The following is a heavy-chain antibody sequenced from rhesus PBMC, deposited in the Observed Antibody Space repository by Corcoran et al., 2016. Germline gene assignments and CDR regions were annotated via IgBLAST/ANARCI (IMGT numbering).Heavy chain of an antibody. J-gene: IGHJ4*01. V-gene: IGHV4-165*01. CDR1: GGSISGYW. CDR2: IGGSSGST. D-gene: IGHD3-16*01. CDR3: AMNSGSYYNFDY. Sequence: QVQLQESGPGLVKPSETLSLTCAVSGGSISGYWLGWIRQPPGTGLEWIGFIGGSSGSTYYNPSLKSRVTISTDTSKNQFSLKLSSVTAADTAVYYCAMNSGSYYNFDYWGQGVLVTVSS.